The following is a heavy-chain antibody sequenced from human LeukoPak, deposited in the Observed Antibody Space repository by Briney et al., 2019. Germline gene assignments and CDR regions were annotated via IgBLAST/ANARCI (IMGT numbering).Heavy chain of an antibody. CDR2: ISLTGLT. J-gene: IGHJ4*02. D-gene: IGHD2-8*01. V-gene: IGHV4-4*02. CDR3: SRENGAFSPFGY. Sequence: SETLSLTCGVSGGSISNTNWWSWARQPPGQGLEWIGGISLTGLTHYNPSLESRVTVSLDKSKNQLSLNLTSVTAADTAVYYCSRENGAFSPFGYWGQGTLVTVLS. CDR1: GGSISNTNW.